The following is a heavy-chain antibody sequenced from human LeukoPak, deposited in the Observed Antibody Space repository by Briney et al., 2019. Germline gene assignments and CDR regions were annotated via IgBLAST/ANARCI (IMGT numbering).Heavy chain of an antibody. CDR1: GFTFDDYA. Sequence: HPGGSLRLSCAASGFTFDDYAMHWVRQAPGKGLEWVSGISWNSGTIGYADSVKSRFTISRDNAKNSLYLQMNSLRAEDTALYYCTKGPSFDYWGQGTLVTVSS. J-gene: IGHJ4*02. V-gene: IGHV3-9*01. CDR3: TKGPSFDY. CDR2: ISWNSGTI.